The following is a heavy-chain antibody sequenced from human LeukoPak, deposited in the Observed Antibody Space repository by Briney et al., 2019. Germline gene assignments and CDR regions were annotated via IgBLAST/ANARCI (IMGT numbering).Heavy chain of an antibody. J-gene: IGHJ4*02. V-gene: IGHV3-7*03. CDR2: INEDENEK. CDR1: GFKFDDYG. CDR3: AKWGCSGGSCYPFDY. D-gene: IGHD2-15*01. Sequence: GGSLRLSCTASGFKFDDYGMTWVRQAPGKGLEWVATINEDENEKFYVDSVKGRFTISRDNSKNTLYLQMNSLRAEDTAVYYCAKWGCSGGSCYPFDYWGQGTLVTVSS.